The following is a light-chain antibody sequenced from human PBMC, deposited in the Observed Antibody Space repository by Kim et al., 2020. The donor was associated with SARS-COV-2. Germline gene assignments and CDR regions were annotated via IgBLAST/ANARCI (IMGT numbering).Light chain of an antibody. CDR1: QNVSSN. Sequence: VSPGERATLSCRASQNVSSNLAWYQQKPGQAPRLLIHGASTRATGIPARFSGSGSGTEFTLTISTLQSEDFAVYHCQQYNNWPWTFGQGTKVDIK. CDR2: GAS. V-gene: IGKV3-15*01. J-gene: IGKJ1*01. CDR3: QQYNNWPWT.